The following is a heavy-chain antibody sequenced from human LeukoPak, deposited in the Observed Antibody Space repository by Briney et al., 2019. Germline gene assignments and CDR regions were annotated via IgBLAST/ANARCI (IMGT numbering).Heavy chain of an antibody. V-gene: IGHV5-51*01. CDR2: MCPGGSDI. Sequence: GESLKTSCKGSGYSFSNYDIDWVRQMPGKGLEWIGVMCPGGSDIRYSSSFQGQVTISADKSIDTAYLQWSSLKASDSGMYYCASRTGSYYPFDSWGQGTLVTVSS. CDR3: ASRTGSYYPFDS. D-gene: IGHD1-26*01. CDR1: GYSFSNYD. J-gene: IGHJ4*02.